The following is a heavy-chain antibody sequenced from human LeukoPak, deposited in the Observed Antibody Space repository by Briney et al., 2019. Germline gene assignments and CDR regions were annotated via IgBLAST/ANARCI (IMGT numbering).Heavy chain of an antibody. D-gene: IGHD3-22*01. CDR1: GFTFSSYA. CDR3: AKSSYYDSSGYYREYYFDY. V-gene: IGHV3-23*01. J-gene: IGHJ4*02. CDR2: ISGGGGST. Sequence: GGSLRLSCAASGFTFSSYAMSWVRQAPGKGLEWVSAISGGGGSTHYADSVKGRFTISRDNSKNTLYLQMSSLRAGDTAVYYCAKSSYYDSSGYYREYYFDYWGQGALVTVSS.